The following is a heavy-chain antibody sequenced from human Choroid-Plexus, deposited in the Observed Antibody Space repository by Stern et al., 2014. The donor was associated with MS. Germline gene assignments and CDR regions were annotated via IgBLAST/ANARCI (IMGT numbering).Heavy chain of an antibody. CDR1: GYTFTSYG. D-gene: IGHD3-22*01. V-gene: IGHV1-18*01. CDR3: ARERGYYESSGYYAMKDGY. J-gene: IGHJ4*02. CDR2: ISAHNGHT. Sequence: QVQLVQSGAEVKKPGASVKVSCKASGYTFTSYGISWVRQAPGKGLEYMGWISAHNGHTNYAQRFQGRVALTTDTSTTTAYMELRSLRSDDTAVYYCARERGYYESSGYYAMKDGYWGQGTPVTVSS.